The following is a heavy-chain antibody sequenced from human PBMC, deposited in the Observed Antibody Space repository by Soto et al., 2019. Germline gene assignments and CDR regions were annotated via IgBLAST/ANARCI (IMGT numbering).Heavy chain of an antibody. V-gene: IGHV3-33*01. J-gene: IGHJ4*02. Sequence: QVQLVESGGGVVQPGRSLRLSCAASGFTFSSYGMHWVRQAPGKGLEWVAVIWYDGSNKYYADSVKGRFTISRDNSKNTLYLQMNSLRAEDTAVYYCASVKVGATFDYWGQETLVTVSS. CDR2: IWYDGSNK. CDR3: ASVKVGATFDY. D-gene: IGHD1-26*01. CDR1: GFTFSSYG.